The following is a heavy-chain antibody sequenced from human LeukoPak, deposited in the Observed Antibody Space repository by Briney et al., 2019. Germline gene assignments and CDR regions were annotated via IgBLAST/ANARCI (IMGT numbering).Heavy chain of an antibody. CDR2: INPSGGST. J-gene: IGHJ4*02. Sequence: ASVKVSCKASGYTFTSYYMHWVRQAPGQGLEWMGIINPSGGSTSYAQKFQGRVTMTRDTSTSTVYMELSSLRSEDTAVHYCARDLGLNCSGDSCYNYFDYWGQGTLVTVSS. CDR3: ARDLGLNCSGDSCYNYFDY. D-gene: IGHD2-15*01. CDR1: GYTFTSYY. V-gene: IGHV1-46*01.